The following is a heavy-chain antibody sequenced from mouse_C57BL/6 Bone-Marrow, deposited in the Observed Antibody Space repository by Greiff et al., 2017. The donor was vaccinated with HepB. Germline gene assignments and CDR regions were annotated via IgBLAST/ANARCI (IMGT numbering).Heavy chain of an antibody. CDR1: GYTFTSYW. Sequence: QVQLKQPGAELVKPGASVKLSCKASGYTFTSYWMQWVKQRPGQGLEWIGEMDPSDSYTNYNQKFKGKATLTVDTSSSTAYMRLSSLQSEDSAVYYCARSGEFFSIYYYGSSYVDYWGQGTTLTVSS. J-gene: IGHJ2*01. CDR2: MDPSDSYT. CDR3: ARSGEFFSIYYYGSSYVDY. V-gene: IGHV1-50*01. D-gene: IGHD1-1*01.